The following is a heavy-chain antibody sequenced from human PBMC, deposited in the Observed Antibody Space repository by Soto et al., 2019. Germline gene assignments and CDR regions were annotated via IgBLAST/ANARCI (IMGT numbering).Heavy chain of an antibody. Sequence: EVQLVESGGGLVKPGGSLRLSCAASGFTFSSYSMNWVRQAPGKGLEWVSSISSSSSYIYYADSVKGRFTISRDNAKNSLYLQMNSLRAEDTAVYYCARIKAYGSGSYYKALDYWGQGTLVTVSS. CDR3: ARIKAYGSGSYYKALDY. CDR1: GFTFSSYS. CDR2: ISSSSSYI. J-gene: IGHJ4*02. D-gene: IGHD3-10*01. V-gene: IGHV3-21*01.